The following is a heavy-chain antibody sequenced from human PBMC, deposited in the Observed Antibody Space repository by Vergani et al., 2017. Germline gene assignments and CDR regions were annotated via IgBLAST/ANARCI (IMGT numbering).Heavy chain of an antibody. CDR3: ARRSVNYYYYYMDV. CDR1: GGPISSYY. V-gene: IGHV4-59*01. D-gene: IGHD2/OR15-2a*01. Sequence: QVQLQESGPGLVTPSETLSTPCTVSGGPISSYYWSWIRQPPGKGLEWIGYIYYSGSTNYNPSLKSRVTISVDTSKNQFSLKLSSVTAADTAVYYCARRSVNYYYYYMDVWGKGTTVTVSS. CDR2: IYYSGST. J-gene: IGHJ6*03.